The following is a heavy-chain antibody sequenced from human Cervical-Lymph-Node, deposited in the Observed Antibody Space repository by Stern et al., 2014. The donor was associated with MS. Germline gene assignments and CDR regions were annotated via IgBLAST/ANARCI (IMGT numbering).Heavy chain of an antibody. CDR3: ARERQQYCNSEGCSYWYFDL. J-gene: IGHJ2*01. V-gene: IGHV4-4*02. Sequence: QVQLQESGPGLVKPSGTLSLTCAVSGGSVSSTNWWSWVRQSPGMGLEWIGNIYHSAPSICRPSLRSRVSISLDTSKNHLSLHLTSVTAADTAVYYCARERQQYCNSEGCSYWYFDLWGRGTLVTVSS. D-gene: IGHD2/OR15-2a*01. CDR2: IYHSAPS. CDR1: GGSVSSTNW.